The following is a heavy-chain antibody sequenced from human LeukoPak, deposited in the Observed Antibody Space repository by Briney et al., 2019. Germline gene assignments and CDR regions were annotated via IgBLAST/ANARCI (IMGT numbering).Heavy chain of an antibody. Sequence: SETLSLTCTVSGGSISSSSYYWGWIRQPPGKGLEWIGSIYYSGSTYYNPSLKSRVTISVDTSKNQFSLKLSSVTAADTAVYYCARDGRVDYGDYTFDYWGQGTQVTVSS. J-gene: IGHJ4*02. D-gene: IGHD4-17*01. CDR2: IYYSGST. CDR3: ARDGRVDYGDYTFDY. V-gene: IGHV4-39*07. CDR1: GGSISSSSYY.